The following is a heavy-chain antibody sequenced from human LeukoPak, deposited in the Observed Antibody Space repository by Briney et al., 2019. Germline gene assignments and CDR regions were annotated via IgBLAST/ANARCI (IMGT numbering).Heavy chain of an antibody. Sequence: PSETLSLTCADYGGSFSGYYWSWIRQPPGKGLEWIGEINHSGSTNYNPSLKSRVTISVDTSKNQFSLKLSSVTAADTAVYYCAREAVVTAMPFDYWGQGTLVTVSS. CDR1: GGSFSGYY. CDR3: AREAVVTAMPFDY. J-gene: IGHJ4*02. V-gene: IGHV4-34*01. D-gene: IGHD2-21*02. CDR2: INHSGST.